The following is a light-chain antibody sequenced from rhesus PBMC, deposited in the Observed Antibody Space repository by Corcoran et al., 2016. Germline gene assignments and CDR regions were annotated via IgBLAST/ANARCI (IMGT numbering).Light chain of an antibody. CDR1: ESVGSY. CDR3: QQYNDLYS. J-gene: IGKJ2*01. CDR2: SAY. V-gene: IGKV3-40*03. Sequence: EIVMTQSPATLSLSPGETATLSCRASESVGSYLAWYQQKPGQAPKLIGHSAYFRATGIPDRFSGRGSRTECTLTISSLEPEDVGVYHCQQYNDLYSFGQGTKVEIK.